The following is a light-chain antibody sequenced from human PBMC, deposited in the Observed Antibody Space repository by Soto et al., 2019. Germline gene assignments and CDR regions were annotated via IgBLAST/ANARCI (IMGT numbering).Light chain of an antibody. V-gene: IGLV1-44*01. J-gene: IGLJ3*02. CDR1: TSNIGRNT. Sequence: QSVLTQPPSASRTPGQRVSISCSGSTSNIGRNTVKWYRQLPGTAPKLLIGSSDQRPSGVPDRVSGSQSGTSASLAISGLQSEDEADYICAAWDDSLNAWAFGGGTKLTVL. CDR3: AAWDDSLNAWA. CDR2: SSD.